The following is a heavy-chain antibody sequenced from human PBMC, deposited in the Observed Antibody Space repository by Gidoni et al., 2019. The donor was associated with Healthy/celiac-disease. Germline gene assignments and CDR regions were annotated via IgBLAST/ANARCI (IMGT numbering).Heavy chain of an antibody. D-gene: IGHD2-15*01. J-gene: IGHJ4*02. Sequence: QVQLQESGPGLVKPSETLSLTCTVSGYSISSGYYGGWIRQPPGKGLEWIGSIYHSGSTYYNPSLKSRVTISVDTSKNQFSLKLSSVTAADTAVYYCARDGVVVAAPVDYWGQGTLVTVSS. CDR2: IYHSGST. CDR1: GYSISSGYY. CDR3: ARDGVVVAAPVDY. V-gene: IGHV4-38-2*02.